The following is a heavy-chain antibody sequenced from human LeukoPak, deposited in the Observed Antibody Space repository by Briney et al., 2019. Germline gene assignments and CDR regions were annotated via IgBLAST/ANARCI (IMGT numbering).Heavy chain of an antibody. J-gene: IGHJ4*01. Sequence: GGSLGLSCAASGFTVSSNYMSWVRQAPGKGLEWVSVIYSGGSTYYADSVKGRFTISRDDARTSLYLQMNSLGPDDTALYYCSTDPRLLTYWGHGTLVTVSS. V-gene: IGHV3-53*01. CDR2: IYSGGST. CDR1: GFTVSSNY. CDR3: STDPRLLTY. D-gene: IGHD2-8*01.